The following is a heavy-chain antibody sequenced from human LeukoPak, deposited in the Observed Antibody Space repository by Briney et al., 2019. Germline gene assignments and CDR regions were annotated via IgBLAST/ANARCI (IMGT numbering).Heavy chain of an antibody. J-gene: IGHJ3*02. CDR1: GYTFTSYD. V-gene: IGHV1-8*01. CDR3: AREGETGTREWYAFDI. CDR2: MNPNSGNT. D-gene: IGHD1-1*01. Sequence: ASVKVSCKASGYTFTSYDINWVRQATGQGLEWMGWMNPNSGNTGYAQKFQGRVTMTRNTSISTAYMELSSLRSEDTAVYYCAREGETGTREWYAFDIWGQGTMVTVSS.